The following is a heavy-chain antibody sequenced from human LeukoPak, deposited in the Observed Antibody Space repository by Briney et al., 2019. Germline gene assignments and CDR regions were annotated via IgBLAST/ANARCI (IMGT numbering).Heavy chain of an antibody. Sequence: GGSLRLSCAASGSTFSSYSMNWVRQAPGKGLEWVSSISSSSSYIYYADSVKGRFTISRDNAKNSLYLQMNSLRAEDTAVYYCARDGTVTTHSTDFDYWGQGTLVTVSS. D-gene: IGHD4-17*01. V-gene: IGHV3-21*01. CDR2: ISSSSSYI. CDR3: ARDGTVTTHSTDFDY. J-gene: IGHJ4*02. CDR1: GSTFSSYS.